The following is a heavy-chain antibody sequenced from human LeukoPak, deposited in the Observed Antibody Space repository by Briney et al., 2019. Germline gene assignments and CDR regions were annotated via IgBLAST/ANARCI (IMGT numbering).Heavy chain of an antibody. CDR2: ISAYNGNT. V-gene: IGHV1-18*01. CDR3: ASPSYYDSSGYANDAFDI. D-gene: IGHD3-22*01. Sequence: VASVEVSCKASGYTFTSYGISWVRQAPGQGLEWMGWISAYNGNTNYAQKLQGRVTMTTDTSTSTAYMELRSLRSDDTAVYYCASPSYYDSSGYANDAFDIWGQGTMVTVSS. CDR1: GYTFTSYG. J-gene: IGHJ3*02.